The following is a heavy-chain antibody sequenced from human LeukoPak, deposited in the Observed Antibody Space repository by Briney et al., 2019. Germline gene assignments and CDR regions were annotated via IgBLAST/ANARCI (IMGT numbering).Heavy chain of an antibody. V-gene: IGHV3-30-3*01. J-gene: IGHJ4*02. D-gene: IGHD1-26*01. CDR3: ARGDGSYSEPFDY. CDR1: GFTFSSYA. CDR2: ISYDGSNK. Sequence: PGGSLRLSCAASGFTFSSYAMHWVRQAPGKGLEWVAVISYDGSNKYYADSVKGRFTISRDNSENTLYLQMNSLRAEDTAVYYCARGDGSYSEPFDYWGQGTLVTVSS.